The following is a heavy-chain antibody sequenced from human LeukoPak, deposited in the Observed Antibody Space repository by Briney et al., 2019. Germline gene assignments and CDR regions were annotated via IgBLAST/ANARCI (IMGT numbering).Heavy chain of an antibody. D-gene: IGHD3-10*01. CDR3: ARDSRDYYGSGNYGGYFDY. CDR2: ISTSSSYI. V-gene: IGHV3-21*04. Sequence: GGSLRLSCAASGFTFSSYSMNWVRQAPGKGLEWVSSISTSSSYIYYADSVKGRFTISRDNAKNSLYLQMNSLRAEDTAVYYCARDSRDYYGSGNYGGYFDYWGQGTLVTVSS. J-gene: IGHJ4*03. CDR1: GFTFSSYS.